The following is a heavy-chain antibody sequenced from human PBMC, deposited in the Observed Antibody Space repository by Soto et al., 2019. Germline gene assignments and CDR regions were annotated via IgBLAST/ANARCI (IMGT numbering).Heavy chain of an antibody. CDR2: ISYDGSNK. J-gene: IGHJ6*02. D-gene: IGHD7-27*01. CDR3: ARDNWVHSCYCSGMDV. V-gene: IGHV3-30-3*01. CDR1: GFTFSSYA. Sequence: QVQLVESGGGVVQPGRSLRLSCAASGFTFSSYAIHWVRQAPGKGLEWVAVISYDGSNKYYADSVKGRFTISRDNSKNTMYLQMDSLRGVDTAVYCCARDNWVHSCYCSGMDVWGQGTTVTVSS.